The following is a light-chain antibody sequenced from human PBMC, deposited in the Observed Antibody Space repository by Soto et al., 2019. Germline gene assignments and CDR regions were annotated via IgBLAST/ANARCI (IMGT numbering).Light chain of an antibody. CDR1: TGAVTSSPY. V-gene: IGLV7-46*01. CDR2: DTS. CDR3: LLSYSGPYV. Sequence: QAVATQASSLTVSPGGTDTLTCGSSTGAVTSSPYPYWFKQEPGHAPRTLIYDTSHRHSWTPPRLSGSLLGGKAAMTLSGVQAEEVAEYYCLLSYSGPYVSASGTTVTVL. J-gene: IGLJ1*01.